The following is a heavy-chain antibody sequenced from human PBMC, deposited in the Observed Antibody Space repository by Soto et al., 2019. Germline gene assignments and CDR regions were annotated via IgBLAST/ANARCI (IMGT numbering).Heavy chain of an antibody. CDR2: IYYSGST. Sequence: QVQLQESGPGLVKPSQTLSLTCTVSGGSISSGGYYWSWIRQHPGKGLEWIGYIYYSGSTYYNPXRXSXXTISVDTSKNQCHVKLSPVTAADTAVYYCARGVIHWGQGTLVTVSS. CDR1: GGSISSGGYY. J-gene: IGHJ4*02. V-gene: IGHV4-31*01. D-gene: IGHD2-21*01. CDR3: ARGVIH.